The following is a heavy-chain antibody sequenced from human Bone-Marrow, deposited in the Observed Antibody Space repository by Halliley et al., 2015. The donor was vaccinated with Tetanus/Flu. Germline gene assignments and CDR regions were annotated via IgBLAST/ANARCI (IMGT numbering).Heavy chain of an antibody. CDR3: TMANGGNAAFDI. CDR2: INSDGSST. J-gene: IGHJ3*02. CDR1: GLTLSDYG. D-gene: IGHD2-15*01. Sequence: SLRLSCAASGLTLSDYGMHWVRQAPGKGLVWVSRINSDGSSTTYADSVKGRFTISRDNAKNTLYLQMNSLRAEDTAVYYCTMANGGNAAFDIWGQGTMVTVSS. V-gene: IGHV3-74*01.